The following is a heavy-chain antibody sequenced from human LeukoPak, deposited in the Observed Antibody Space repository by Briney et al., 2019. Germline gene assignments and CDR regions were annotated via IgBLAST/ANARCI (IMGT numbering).Heavy chain of an antibody. CDR1: GFTFSSYA. CDR3: AREGVTVTTTIKYFQH. J-gene: IGHJ1*01. CDR2: ISYDGSNK. D-gene: IGHD4-17*01. V-gene: IGHV3-30*07. Sequence: GRSLRLSCAASGFTFSSYAMHWVRQAPGKGLEWVAVISYDGSNKYYADSVKGRFTISRDNSKNTLYLQMNSLRAEDTAVYYCAREGVTVTTTIKYFQHWGQGTLVTVSS.